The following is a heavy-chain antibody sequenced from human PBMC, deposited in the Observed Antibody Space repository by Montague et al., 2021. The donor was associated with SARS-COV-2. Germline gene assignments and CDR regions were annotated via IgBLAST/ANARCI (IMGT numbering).Heavy chain of an antibody. CDR2: INQSGST. V-gene: IGHV4-34*01. CDR1: GGSFSGYY. CDR3: ARVAGGYYHDSSAYFDY. J-gene: IGHJ4*02. D-gene: IGHD3-22*01. Sequence: SETLSLTCAVYGGSFSGYYWSWIRQPPGKGLEWIGEINQSGSTNYNPSLKGRVTLSVDTSKKQFSLKLSSLTAAGTAVYYCARVAGGYYHDSSAYFDYWGQGSLVTVSS.